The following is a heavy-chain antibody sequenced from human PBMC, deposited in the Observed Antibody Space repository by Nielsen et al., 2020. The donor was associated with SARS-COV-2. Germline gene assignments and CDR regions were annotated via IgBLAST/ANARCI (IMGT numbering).Heavy chain of an antibody. D-gene: IGHD2-15*01. CDR2: IDPSDSYT. Sequence: GESLKISCKGSGYSFTSYWISWVRQMPGKGLEWMGRIDPSDSYTNYSPSFQGHVTISADKSISTAYLQWSSLKASDTAMYYCAGLEVVVAATNFIDYWGQGTLVTVSS. V-gene: IGHV5-10-1*01. J-gene: IGHJ4*02. CDR3: AGLEVVVAATNFIDY. CDR1: GYSFTSYW.